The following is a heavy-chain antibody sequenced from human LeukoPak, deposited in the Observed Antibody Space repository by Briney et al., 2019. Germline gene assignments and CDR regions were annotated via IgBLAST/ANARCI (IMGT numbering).Heavy chain of an antibody. Sequence: GASVKVSCKASGGTFSSYAISWVRRAPGQGLEWMGGIIPIFGTANYAQKFQGRVTITADKSTSTAYMELSSLRSEDTAVYYCATSSWSGYCSGGSCSPWGAFDIWGQGTMVTVSS. CDR2: IIPIFGTA. CDR3: ATSSWSGYCSGGSCSPWGAFDI. V-gene: IGHV1-69*06. D-gene: IGHD2-15*01. J-gene: IGHJ3*02. CDR1: GGTFSSYA.